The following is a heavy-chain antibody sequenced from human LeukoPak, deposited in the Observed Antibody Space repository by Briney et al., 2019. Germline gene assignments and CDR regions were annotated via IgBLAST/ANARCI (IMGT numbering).Heavy chain of an antibody. CDR2: INPNSVVT. J-gene: IGHJ4*02. CDR3: IRLGIDDC. D-gene: IGHD1-26*01. CDR1: GYTFTAYY. V-gene: IGHV1-2*02. Sequence: GASVTVSCKAFGYTFTAYYMYWVRQAPGQGLEWMGWINPNSVVTNSPPKFQGSVTITSDTSICTAYIELSRLRSEDTAVYYCIRLGIDDCWGQGTLVTVSS.